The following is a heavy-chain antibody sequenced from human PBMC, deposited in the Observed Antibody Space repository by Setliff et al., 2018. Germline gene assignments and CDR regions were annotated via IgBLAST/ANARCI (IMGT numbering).Heavy chain of an antibody. CDR1: GFSFGKAW. CDR3: ARDRISRYYDSGAHAFDI. J-gene: IGHJ3*02. Sequence: PGGSLRLSCAASGFSFGKAWMNWVRQAPGKGLEWVGLIKSNNDGGTTDLAAPVKGRFSISRDDSKNMLYLQMNNLKIEDTAVYYCARDRISRYYDSGAHAFDIWGQGTMVTVSS. CDR2: IKSNNDGGTT. V-gene: IGHV3-15*07. D-gene: IGHD3-22*01.